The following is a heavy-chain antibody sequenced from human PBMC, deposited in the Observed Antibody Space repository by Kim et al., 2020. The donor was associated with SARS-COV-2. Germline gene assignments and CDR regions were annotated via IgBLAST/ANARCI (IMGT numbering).Heavy chain of an antibody. J-gene: IGHJ6*03. CDR2: INSDGSST. Sequence: GGSLRLSCAASGFTFSSYWMHWVRQAPGKGLVWVSRINSDGSSTSYADSVKGRFTISRDNANNTLYLQMNSLRAEDTAVYYCARDRYGDYDRDNYYYYMDVWGKGTTVTVSS. D-gene: IGHD4-17*01. CDR1: GFTFSSYW. V-gene: IGHV3-74*01. CDR3: ARDRYGDYDRDNYYYYMDV.